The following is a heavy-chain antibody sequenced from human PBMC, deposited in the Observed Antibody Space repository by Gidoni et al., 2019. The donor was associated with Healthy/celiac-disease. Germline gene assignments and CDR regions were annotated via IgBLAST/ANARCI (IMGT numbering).Heavy chain of an antibody. Sequence: QVQLVESGGGVVQPGRSLRLSCAASGFTFSSYGMHWVRQAPGKGLEWVAVISYDGSNKYYADSVKGRFTISRDNSKNTLYLQMNSLRAEDTAVYYCAKGLASYYYGMDVWGQGTTVTVSS. CDR3: AKGLASYYYGMDV. V-gene: IGHV3-30*18. CDR2: ISYDGSNK. CDR1: GFTFSSYG. D-gene: IGHD3-9*01. J-gene: IGHJ6*02.